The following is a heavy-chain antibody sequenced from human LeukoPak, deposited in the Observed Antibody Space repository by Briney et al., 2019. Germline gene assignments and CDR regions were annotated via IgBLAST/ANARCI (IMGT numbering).Heavy chain of an antibody. Sequence: PGGSLTLPCAASGFTFSSYSMNWVRQAPGKGLEWVSYISSSSSTIYYADSVKGRFTISRDNAKNSLYLQMNSLRDEDTAVYYCARDGVVVVAATSGGYYGMDVWGQGTTVTVSS. CDR3: ARDGVVVVAATSGGYYGMDV. V-gene: IGHV3-48*02. D-gene: IGHD2-15*01. J-gene: IGHJ6*02. CDR1: GFTFSSYS. CDR2: ISSSSSTI.